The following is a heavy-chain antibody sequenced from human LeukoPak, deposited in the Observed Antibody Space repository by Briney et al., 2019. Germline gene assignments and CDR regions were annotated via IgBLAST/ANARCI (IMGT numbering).Heavy chain of an antibody. CDR1: EGTFSSYA. Sequence: ASVKVSCKASEGTFSSYAISWVRQAPGQGLEWMGGIIPIFGTANYAQKFQGRVTITADESTSIAYMELSSLRSEDTAVYYCARVGGCSSTSCYEGWFDPWGQGTLVTVSS. CDR3: ARVGGCSSTSCYEGWFDP. V-gene: IGHV1-69*13. CDR2: IIPIFGTA. J-gene: IGHJ5*02. D-gene: IGHD2-2*01.